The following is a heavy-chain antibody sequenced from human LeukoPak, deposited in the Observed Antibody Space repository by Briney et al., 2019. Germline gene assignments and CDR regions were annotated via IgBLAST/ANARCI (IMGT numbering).Heavy chain of an antibody. CDR1: GGSISSGDYY. CDR2: IYYNGST. V-gene: IGHV4-30-4*08. D-gene: IGHD1-26*01. J-gene: IGHJ5*02. CDR3: ARTSVGGVWFDP. Sequence: SETLSLTCTVSGGSISSGDYYWSWIRQPPGKGLEWIGYIYYNGSTSYNPSLTSRVTISVDTSKIQFSLKLSSVSAADTAVYYCARTSVGGVWFDPWGQGTLVTVSS.